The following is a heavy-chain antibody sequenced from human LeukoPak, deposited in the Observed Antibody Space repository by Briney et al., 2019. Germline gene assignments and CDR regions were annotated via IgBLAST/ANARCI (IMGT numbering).Heavy chain of an antibody. J-gene: IGHJ4*02. V-gene: IGHV3-66*01. CDR2: IYSGGST. Sequence: PGGSLRLSCAASGFTVSSNYMSWVRQDPGKGLEWVSVIYSGGSTYYADSVKGRFTISRDNCKNTLYLQMNSLRAEDTAVYYCARDHVDYEGPHYWGQGTLVTVSS. CDR3: ARDHVDYEGPHY. CDR1: GFTVSSNY. D-gene: IGHD4-17*01.